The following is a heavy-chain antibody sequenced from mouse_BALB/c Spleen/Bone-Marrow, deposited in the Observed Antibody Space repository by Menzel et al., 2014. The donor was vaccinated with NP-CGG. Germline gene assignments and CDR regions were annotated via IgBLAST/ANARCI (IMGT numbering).Heavy chain of an antibody. Sequence: QVQLQQSGPELVKPGASVRISCKASGYTFTNYYIHWVKQMPGQGLEWIGWIYPGNVNSKYNEKFKGKATLTADKSSSTAYMQLSSLTSEDSAVYFCAREVDWNFDYWGQGTPLTVSS. V-gene: IGHV1S56*01. CDR2: IYPGNVNS. J-gene: IGHJ2*01. CDR1: GYTFTNYY. CDR3: AREVDWNFDY. D-gene: IGHD2-13*01.